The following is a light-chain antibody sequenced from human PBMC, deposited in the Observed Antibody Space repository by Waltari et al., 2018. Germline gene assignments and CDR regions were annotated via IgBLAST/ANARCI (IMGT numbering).Light chain of an antibody. J-gene: IGLJ2*01. V-gene: IGLV3-10*01. CDR3: YSSDNSGFYKL. CDR1: ALSRTY. Sequence: SHELTQPPSLSVSPRQPSRTTRSGDALSRTYAYLYQQKSGQAPVLVIYEDSKRHSGIPERFSGSGSGTMATLTISGAQVDDEADYYCYSSDNSGFYKLFGGGTKLTVL. CDR2: EDS.